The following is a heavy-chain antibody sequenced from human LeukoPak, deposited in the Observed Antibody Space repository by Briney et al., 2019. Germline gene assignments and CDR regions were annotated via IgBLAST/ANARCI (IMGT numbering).Heavy chain of an antibody. Sequence: PGRSLRLSCAASGFTFSSYAMHWVRQAPGKGLEWVAVISYDGSNKYYADSVKGRFTISRDNSKNTLYLQMNSLRAEDTAVYFCAKGAYYADWGQGTLVTVSS. D-gene: IGHD3-3*01. CDR3: AKGAYYAD. CDR1: GFTFSSYA. CDR2: ISYDGSNK. J-gene: IGHJ1*01. V-gene: IGHV3-30*04.